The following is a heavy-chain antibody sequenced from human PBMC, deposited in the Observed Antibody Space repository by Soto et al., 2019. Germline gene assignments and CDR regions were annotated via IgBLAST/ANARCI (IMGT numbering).Heavy chain of an antibody. D-gene: IGHD3-10*01. Sequence: QVQLVQSGAEVKKPGASVKVSCKASGYSFTTYGISWVRQAPGQGLEWMGWISDYNGNTNYEKKFQGRVTMTTDTSTRTAYMELKSRRSDDTAVYYCAREGYYSGSESYSPPRYYSMDVWGQGTTVTVS. V-gene: IGHV1-18*01. CDR3: AREGYYSGSESYSPPRYYSMDV. CDR1: GYSFTTYG. J-gene: IGHJ6*02. CDR2: ISDYNGNT.